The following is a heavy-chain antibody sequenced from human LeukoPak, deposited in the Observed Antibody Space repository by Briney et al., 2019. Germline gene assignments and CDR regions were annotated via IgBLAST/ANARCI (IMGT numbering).Heavy chain of an antibody. Sequence: GGSLRLSCAASGFTFSSYAMSWVRQAPGKGLEWVSAISGSGGSTYYADSVKGRFTISRDNSKNTLYLQMNSLRAEDTAVYYCARRDYDDYTRPPIQYYMDVWGKGTTVTVSS. J-gene: IGHJ6*03. D-gene: IGHD4-17*01. CDR1: GFTFSSYA. CDR3: ARRDYDDYTRPPIQYYMDV. CDR2: ISGSGGST. V-gene: IGHV3-23*01.